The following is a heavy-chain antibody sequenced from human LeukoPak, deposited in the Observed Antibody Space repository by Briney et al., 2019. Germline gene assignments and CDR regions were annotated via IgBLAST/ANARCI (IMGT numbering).Heavy chain of an antibody. D-gene: IGHD5-18*01. CDR2: IYYSGST. V-gene: IGHV4-59*08. CDR3: ARQNGYNYGYAFDL. J-gene: IGHJ3*01. Sequence: SETLSLTCTVSGGSISAYYWTWTRQPPGKGLEWIGYIYYSGSTNYNPSLKSRVTISVDTSKNQFSLKLSSVTAADTAVYYCARQNGYNYGYAFDLWGQGTMVTVSS. CDR1: GGSISAYY.